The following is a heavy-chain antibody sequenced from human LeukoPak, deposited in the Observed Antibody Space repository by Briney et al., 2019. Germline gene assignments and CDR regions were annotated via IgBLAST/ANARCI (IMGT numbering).Heavy chain of an antibody. CDR2: FDPEDGET. CDR1: GYTLTELS. J-gene: IGHJ6*03. CDR3: ATRPVAGNYYYYMDV. D-gene: IGHD6-19*01. V-gene: IGHV1-24*01. Sequence: VASVKVSCKVSGYTLTELSMHWVRQAPGKGLEWMGGFDPEDGETIYAQKFQGRVTMTEDTSTDTAYMELSSLRSEDTAVYYCATRPVAGNYYYYMDVWGKGTTVTVSS.